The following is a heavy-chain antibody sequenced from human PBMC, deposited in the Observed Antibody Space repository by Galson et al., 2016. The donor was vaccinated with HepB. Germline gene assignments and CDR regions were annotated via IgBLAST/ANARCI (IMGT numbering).Heavy chain of an antibody. CDR2: ISSSGDRT. V-gene: IGHV3-23*01. J-gene: IGHJ4*02. D-gene: IGHD2-8*01. CDR3: AKVGFCNGVACPLEY. CDR1: RLTFSGFA. Sequence: SLRLSCADSRLTFSGFAMTWVRRAPGKGLEWVSVISSSGDRTYYADSVKGRFTISRDNSKRTLFLQMNSLRVEDTAVYYCAKVGFCNGVACPLEYWGQGTLVAVSS.